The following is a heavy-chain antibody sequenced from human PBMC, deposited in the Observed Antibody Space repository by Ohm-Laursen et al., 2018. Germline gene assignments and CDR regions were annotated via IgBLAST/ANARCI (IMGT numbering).Heavy chain of an antibody. V-gene: IGHV4-39*01. CDR2: IYYTGST. CDR1: GGSISSTSYY. CDR3: ARKTDWNHYYFDY. D-gene: IGHD1-1*01. J-gene: IGHJ4*02. Sequence: GTLSLTCTVSGGSISSTSYYWGWIRQPPGKGLEWIGSIYYTGSTYFNPSLQSRVTISVDTSKNLFSLNLSSVTAADTAMYYCARKTDWNHYYFDYWGQGTLVTVSS.